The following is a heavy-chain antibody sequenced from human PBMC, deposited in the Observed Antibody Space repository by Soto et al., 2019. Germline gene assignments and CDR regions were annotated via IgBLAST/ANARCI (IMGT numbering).Heavy chain of an antibody. V-gene: IGHV3-7*01. D-gene: IGHD6-19*01. J-gene: IGHJ4*01. CDR3: ARVAYGNGWIFDH. CDR2: IKQDGSEK. Sequence: LRLSCAASGFTFSSYWMSWVRQAPGKGLEWVANIKQDGSEKYYVDSVKGRFTLSRDNAQNSLQLQMNSLRTEDTAIYFCARVAYGNGWIFDHWGQGTLVTVSS. CDR1: GFTFSSYW.